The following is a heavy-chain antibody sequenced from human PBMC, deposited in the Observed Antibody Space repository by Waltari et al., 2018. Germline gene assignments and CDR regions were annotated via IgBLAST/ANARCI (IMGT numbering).Heavy chain of an antibody. J-gene: IGHJ4*02. CDR2: IRYDGSDK. D-gene: IGHD2-21*01. CDR3: ARDYCGGDCYLG. V-gene: IGHV3-30*02. Sequence: QVQVVESGGGVVQPGVSLRLSCAVSGLTFRSYGIHWVRQAPGKGLAWVAFIRYDGSDKYYADSVKGRFTISRDNSKNTLYLQMNSLRAEDTAVYYCARDYCGGDCYLGWGQGTLVTVSS. CDR1: GLTFRSYG.